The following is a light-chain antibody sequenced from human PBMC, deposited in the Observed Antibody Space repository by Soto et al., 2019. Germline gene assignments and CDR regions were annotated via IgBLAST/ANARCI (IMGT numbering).Light chain of an antibody. Sequence: LTQPHSVSESPGKTVTISCTRSSGSIASNYVQWYQQRPGSAPTTVIYEDNQRPSGVPDRFSGSIDSSSNSASLTISRLKTEDEADYYCQSYDSSIVVFGGGTKLTVL. V-gene: IGLV6-57*04. CDR3: QSYDSSIVV. CDR2: EDN. J-gene: IGLJ2*01. CDR1: SGSIASNY.